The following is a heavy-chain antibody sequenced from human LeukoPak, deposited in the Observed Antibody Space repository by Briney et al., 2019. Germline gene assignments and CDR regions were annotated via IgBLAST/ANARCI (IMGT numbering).Heavy chain of an antibody. D-gene: IGHD6-13*01. CDR3: SRERAAAGGGDY. J-gene: IGHJ4*02. Sequence: SVKVSCKTSGGTFNIHAINWVRQAPGQGLEWMGVIIPIFGTANYAQKFVGRVTITADESTSTAYMETNSLTSEDTAVYYCSRERAAAGGGDYWGQGTLVTVSS. CDR1: GGTFNIHA. V-gene: IGHV1-69*13. CDR2: IIPIFGTA.